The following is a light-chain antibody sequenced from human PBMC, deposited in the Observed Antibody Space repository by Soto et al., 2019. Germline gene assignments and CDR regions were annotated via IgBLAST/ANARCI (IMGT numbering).Light chain of an antibody. V-gene: IGLV2-14*03. CDR2: GVS. J-gene: IGLJ2*01. CDR3: TSYTSSSTLV. Sequence: QSVLTQPASVSGSPGQSITISCTGTSSDVGGYNYVSWYQQYPGKAPKLMIYGVSNRPSGVSNRFSGSKSGNTASLTISGRQAEDEADYYCTSYTSSSTLVFGGGTKLTVL. CDR1: SSDVGGYNY.